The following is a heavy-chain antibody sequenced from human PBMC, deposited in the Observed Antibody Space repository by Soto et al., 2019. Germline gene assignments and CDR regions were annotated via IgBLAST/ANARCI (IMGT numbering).Heavy chain of an antibody. J-gene: IGHJ6*02. Sequence: QVQLVQSGAEVKKPGASVKVSCKASGYTFTSYDINWVRQATGQGLEWMGWMNPNSGNTGYAQKFQGRVTMTRNTSISTAYMALSSLRSEDTAVYYCARGRYSSGWYGIYYYYYGMDVWGQGTTVTVSS. CDR2: MNPNSGNT. CDR1: GYTFTSYD. CDR3: ARGRYSSGWYGIYYYYYGMDV. V-gene: IGHV1-8*01. D-gene: IGHD6-19*01.